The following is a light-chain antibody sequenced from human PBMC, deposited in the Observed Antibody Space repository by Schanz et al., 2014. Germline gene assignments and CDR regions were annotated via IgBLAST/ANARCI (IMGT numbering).Light chain of an antibody. V-gene: IGLV2-11*01. J-gene: IGLJ1*01. CDR2: DVS. CDR1: SSDVGGYNY. Sequence: QSALTQPLSVSGSPGQSVTISCTGTSSDVGGYNYVSWYQQHPGKAPKLLIYDVSKRPSGVPDRFFASKSGNTASLTISGLQTEDEADYYCYSFAGDYTDVFGTGTKVTVL. CDR3: YSFAGDYTDV.